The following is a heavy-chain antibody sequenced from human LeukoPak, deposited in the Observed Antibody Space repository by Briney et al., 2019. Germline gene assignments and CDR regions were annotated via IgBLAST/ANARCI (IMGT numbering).Heavy chain of an antibody. V-gene: IGHV1-3*01. CDR3: ARDLPHSSSWFDY. CDR1: GYTFTSYA. J-gene: IGHJ4*02. CDR2: INAGNGNT. D-gene: IGHD6-13*01. Sequence: ASVKVSCKAPGYTFTSYAMHWVRQAPGQRLEWMGWINAGNGNTKYSQKFQGRVTITRDTSASTAYMELSSLRSEDTAVYYCARDLPHSSSWFDYWGQGTLVTVSS.